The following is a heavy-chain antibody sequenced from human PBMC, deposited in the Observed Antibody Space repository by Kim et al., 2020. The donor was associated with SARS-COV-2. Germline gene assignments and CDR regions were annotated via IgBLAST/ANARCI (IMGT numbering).Heavy chain of an antibody. Sequence: SDSWKGRTTISRDKSKNTLYLHMTSLGAEDTAVYYCARGGGGSYYYFDYWGQGTLVTVSS. J-gene: IGHJ4*02. D-gene: IGHD1-26*01. CDR3: ARGGGGSYYYFDY. V-gene: IGHV3-30*01.